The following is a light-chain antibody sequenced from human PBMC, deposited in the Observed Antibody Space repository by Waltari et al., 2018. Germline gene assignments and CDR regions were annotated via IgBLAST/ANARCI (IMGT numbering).Light chain of an antibody. CDR3: QQRSNWLT. CDR2: DAS. J-gene: IGKJ4*01. Sequence: EIVLTQSPATLSLSPGEGATLPCRASQSVSSYLAWYQQKPGQPPRLLIYDASNRATGIPARFSGSGSGTDFTLTISSLEPEDFAVYYCQQRSNWLTFGGGTKVEIK. V-gene: IGKV3-11*01. CDR1: QSVSSY.